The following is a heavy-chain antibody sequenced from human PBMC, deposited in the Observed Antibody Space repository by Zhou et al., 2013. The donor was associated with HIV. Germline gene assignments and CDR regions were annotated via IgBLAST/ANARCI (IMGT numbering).Heavy chain of an antibody. J-gene: IGHJ3*02. Sequence: QVQVVQSGAEVKKPGASVKVSCKASGYTFTSYGISWVRQAPGQGLEWMGWISAYNGNTNYAQKLQGRVTMTTDTSTSTAYMELRSLRSDDTAVYYCARDPTDYYDSSGYYLTGAFDIWGQGTMVTSL. CDR1: GYTFTSYG. V-gene: IGHV1-18*01. D-gene: IGHD3-22*01. CDR3: ARDPTDYYDSSGYYLTGAFDI. CDR2: ISAYNGNT.